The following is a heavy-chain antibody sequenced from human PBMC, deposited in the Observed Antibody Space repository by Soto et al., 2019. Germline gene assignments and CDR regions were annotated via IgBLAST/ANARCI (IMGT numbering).Heavy chain of an antibody. CDR1: GGSISSYY. D-gene: IGHD6-13*01. Sequence: QVQLQESGPGLVKPSETLSLTCTVSGGSISSYYWSWIRQPPGKGLEWIGYIYYSGSTNYNPSLNSRVPLAVDQSKHQFSLRLTPVTAADPPVYYCARGTYSSSWYGLIDYGGQGTLVTVSS. J-gene: IGHJ4*02. CDR3: ARGTYSSSWYGLIDY. V-gene: IGHV4-59*01. CDR2: IYYSGST.